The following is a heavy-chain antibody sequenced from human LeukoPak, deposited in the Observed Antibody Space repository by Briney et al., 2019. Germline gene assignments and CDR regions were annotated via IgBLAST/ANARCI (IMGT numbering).Heavy chain of an antibody. Sequence: PGGSLRLSCAASGFTFSSYWMHWVRQAPGKGLVWVSRINSDGSSTSYADSVKGRFTISRDNAKNTLYLQMNSLRAEDTAVYYCAKSITISKVNWFDPWGQGTLVTVSS. J-gene: IGHJ5*02. CDR2: INSDGSST. D-gene: IGHD3-3*01. V-gene: IGHV3-74*01. CDR1: GFTFSSYW. CDR3: AKSITISKVNWFDP.